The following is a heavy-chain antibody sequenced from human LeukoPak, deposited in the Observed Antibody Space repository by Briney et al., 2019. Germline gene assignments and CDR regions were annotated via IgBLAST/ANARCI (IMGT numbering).Heavy chain of an antibody. Sequence: GGSLRLSCAASGFTFSSYEMNWVRQAPGKGLEWVSYISSSGSTIYYADSVKGRFTISRDNAKNSLYLQMNSLRAEDTAVYYCAKDFTWFGELTCFDYWGQGTLVTVSS. CDR3: AKDFTWFGELTCFDY. D-gene: IGHD3-10*01. J-gene: IGHJ4*02. V-gene: IGHV3-48*03. CDR2: ISSSGSTI. CDR1: GFTFSSYE.